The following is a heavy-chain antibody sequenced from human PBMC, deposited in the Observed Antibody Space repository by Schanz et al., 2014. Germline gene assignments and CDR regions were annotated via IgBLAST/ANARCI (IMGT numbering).Heavy chain of an antibody. V-gene: IGHV3-23*04. J-gene: IGHJ4*02. D-gene: IGHD5-18*01. Sequence: EVQLVESGGGLIQPGGSLRLSCAASGFGFSSYSMNWVRQAPGKGLEWVSSISSGGGSTYYADSVKGRFTISRDNSKNTLYLQMKSLRAEDTAVYYCVRVSFADPRLYRGMDRDIDYWGQGTLVTVSS. CDR2: ISSGGGST. CDR1: GFGFSSYS. CDR3: VRVSFADPRLYRGMDRDIDY.